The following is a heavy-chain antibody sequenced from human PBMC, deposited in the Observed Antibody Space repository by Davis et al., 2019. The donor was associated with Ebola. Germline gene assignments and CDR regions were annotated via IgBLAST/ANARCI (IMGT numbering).Heavy chain of an antibody. Sequence: AASVKVSCKASGGTFSSYAISWVRQAPGQGLEWMGWISAYNGNTNYAQKLQGRVTMTTDTSTSTAYMELRSLRSDDTAVYYCARDPASIVRYFDWLSPHFDYWGQGTLVTVSS. D-gene: IGHD3-9*01. J-gene: IGHJ4*02. CDR2: ISAYNGNT. CDR1: GGTFSSYA. CDR3: ARDPASIVRYFDWLSPHFDY. V-gene: IGHV1-18*01.